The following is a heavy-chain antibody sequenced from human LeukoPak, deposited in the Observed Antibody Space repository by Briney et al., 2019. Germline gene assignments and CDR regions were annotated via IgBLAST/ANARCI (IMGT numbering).Heavy chain of an antibody. V-gene: IGHV1-46*01. Sequence: ASVTVSCKASGYTFTGYYMHWVRQAPGQGLEWMGIINPSGGSTSYAQKFQGRVTMTRDTSTSTVYMELSSLRSEDTAVYYCARGIVVVPAALEDWGQGTLVTVSS. CDR1: GYTFTGYY. CDR2: INPSGGST. CDR3: ARGIVVVPAALED. J-gene: IGHJ4*02. D-gene: IGHD2-2*01.